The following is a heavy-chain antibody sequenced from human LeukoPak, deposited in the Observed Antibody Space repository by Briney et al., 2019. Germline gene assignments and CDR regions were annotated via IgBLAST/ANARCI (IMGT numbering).Heavy chain of an antibody. CDR2: IFHSGNI. J-gene: IGHJ6*03. V-gene: IGHV4-38-2*01. CDR1: GYSVSGGYY. Sequence: PSETLSLTCAVSGYSVSGGYYWGWIRQPQGKGPEWIGSIFHSGNIYYNPSLKSRVTISVDTSKNQFSLKLSSVTAADTAVYYCARVYGDYERGIYYYFMDVWGKGTTVTVSS. CDR3: ARVYGDYERGIYYYFMDV. D-gene: IGHD4-17*01.